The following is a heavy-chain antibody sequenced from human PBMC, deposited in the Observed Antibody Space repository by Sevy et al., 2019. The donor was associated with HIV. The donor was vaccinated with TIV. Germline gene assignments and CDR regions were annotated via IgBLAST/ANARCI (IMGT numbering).Heavy chain of an antibody. D-gene: IGHD4-17*01. CDR3: ARDDYGDYGELRADYQDYGMDV. Sequence: ASVKVSCKASGYTFTSYAMNWVRQAPGQGLEWMAWINTNTGNPTYAQGFTGRFVFSLDTSVSTAYLQISSLKAEDTAVYYCARDDYGDYGELRADYQDYGMDVWGQGTTVTVSS. V-gene: IGHV7-4-1*02. J-gene: IGHJ6*02. CDR2: INTNTGNP. CDR1: GYTFTSYA.